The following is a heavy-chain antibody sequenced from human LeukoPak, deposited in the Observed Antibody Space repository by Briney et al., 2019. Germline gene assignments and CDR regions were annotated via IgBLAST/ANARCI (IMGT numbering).Heavy chain of an antibody. CDR2: ISGSGGST. J-gene: IGHJ4*02. V-gene: IGHV3-23*01. CDR3: ARGTIFGVKYYFDY. Sequence: GGSLRLTCAASGFTFSSYAMSWVRQAPGKGLEWVSAISGSGGSTYYADSVKGRFTISRDNSKNTLYLQTNSLRAEDTAVYYCARGTIFGVKYYFDYWGQGTLVTVSS. D-gene: IGHD3-3*01. CDR1: GFTFSSYA.